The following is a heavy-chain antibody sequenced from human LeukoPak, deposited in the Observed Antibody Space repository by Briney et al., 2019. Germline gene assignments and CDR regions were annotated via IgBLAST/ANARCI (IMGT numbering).Heavy chain of an antibody. CDR3: ARGVGTSGWYTFDY. V-gene: IGHV6-1*01. CDR2: TYYGSKWYS. Sequence: SQTLSLTCAISGDSVSSKNGAWNWVRQSPSRGLEWLGRTYYGSKWYSDYAESVQGRMAINPDTSKNEFSLQLHSVTPEDTAVYYCARGVGTSGWYTFDYWGQGTLVTVSS. D-gene: IGHD6-19*01. CDR1: GDSVSSKNGA. J-gene: IGHJ4*02.